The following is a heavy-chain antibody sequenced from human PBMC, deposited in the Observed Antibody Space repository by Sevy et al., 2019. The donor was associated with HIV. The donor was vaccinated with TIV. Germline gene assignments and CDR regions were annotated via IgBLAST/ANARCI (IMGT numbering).Heavy chain of an antibody. D-gene: IGHD5-12*01. CDR2: ISGSGGST. CDR3: ANGFRVKNAFDI. Sequence: GGSLRLSCAASGFTFSSYAMSWVRQAPGKGLEWVSAISGSGGSTYYADSVKGRFTISRDNSKNTLYLQMNSLRAEDTVVYYCANGFRVKNAFDIWGQGTMVTVSS. V-gene: IGHV3-23*01. CDR1: GFTFSSYA. J-gene: IGHJ3*02.